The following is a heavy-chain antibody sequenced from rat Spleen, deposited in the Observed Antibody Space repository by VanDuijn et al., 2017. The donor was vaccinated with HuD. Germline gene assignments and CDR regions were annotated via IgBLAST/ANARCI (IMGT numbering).Heavy chain of an antibody. CDR3: TTGTSPFDY. J-gene: IGHJ2*01. CDR1: GFTFSDYY. Sequence: EVQLVESGGGLVQPGRSMKLSCAASGFTFSDYYMAWVRQAPKKGLEWVASISYEGSGTYYGDSVKGRFTISRDNAKSTLYLQMNSLRSEDTATYYCTTGTSPFDYWGQGVMVTVSS. D-gene: IGHD1-5*01. V-gene: IGHV5-22*01. CDR2: ISYEGSGT.